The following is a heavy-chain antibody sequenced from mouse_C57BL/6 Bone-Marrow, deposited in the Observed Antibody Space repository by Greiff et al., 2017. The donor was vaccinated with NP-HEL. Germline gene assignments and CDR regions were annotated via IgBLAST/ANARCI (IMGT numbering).Heavy chain of an antibody. CDR2: IDPETGGT. Sequence: QVQLQQSGAELVRPGASVTLSCKASGYTFTDYEMHWVKQTPVHGLEWIGAIDPETGGTASNQKFKGKAILTADKSSSTAYMELRTLESEDSSVYYCTRRGSLLGFDYWGQGTTLTVSS. J-gene: IGHJ2*01. V-gene: IGHV1-15*01. D-gene: IGHD2-10*01. CDR1: GYTFTDYE. CDR3: TRRGSLLGFDY.